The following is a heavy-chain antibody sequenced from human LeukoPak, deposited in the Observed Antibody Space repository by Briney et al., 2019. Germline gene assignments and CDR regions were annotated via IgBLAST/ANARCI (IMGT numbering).Heavy chain of an antibody. CDR2: IYTTGSP. V-gene: IGHV4-61*02. CDR3: ARRRDYYDSSGYAFDY. J-gene: IGHJ4*02. Sequence: PSQTLSLTCTVSGGSINSDSYYWTWIRQPAGKGLEWIGRIYTTGSPSYNPSLKSRVTMSIDTSKNQFSLKLSSVSAADTAVYYCARRRDYYDSSGYAFDYWGQGTLVTVSS. CDR1: GGSINSDSYY. D-gene: IGHD3-22*01.